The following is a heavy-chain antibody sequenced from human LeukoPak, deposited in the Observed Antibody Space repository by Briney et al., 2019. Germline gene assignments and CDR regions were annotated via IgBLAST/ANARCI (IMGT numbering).Heavy chain of an antibody. Sequence: ASVKVSCKASGYTFTGFYMHWVRQAPGQGLEWMGRIIPNSGGANYAQKFQGRVTMTRDTSITTVYMELSRLGSNDTAVYYCAKAGAAAGRGSFYYYMDVWGKGTTVTVSS. D-gene: IGHD6-25*01. CDR2: IIPNSGGA. CDR3: AKAGAAAGRGSFYYYMDV. J-gene: IGHJ6*03. V-gene: IGHV1-2*06. CDR1: GYTFTGFY.